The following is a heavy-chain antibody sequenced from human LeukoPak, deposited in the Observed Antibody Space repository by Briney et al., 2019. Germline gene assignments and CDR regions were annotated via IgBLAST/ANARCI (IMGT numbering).Heavy chain of an antibody. Sequence: PGGPLRLSCAASGFTFSSYAMHWVRQAPGKGLEWVAVISYDGSNKYYADSVKGRFTISRDNSKNTLYLQMNSLRAEDTAVYYCARDPGIAVAGTPYYFDYWGQGTLVTVSS. CDR3: ARDPGIAVAGTPYYFDY. D-gene: IGHD6-19*01. CDR1: GFTFSSYA. CDR2: ISYDGSNK. J-gene: IGHJ4*02. V-gene: IGHV3-30*04.